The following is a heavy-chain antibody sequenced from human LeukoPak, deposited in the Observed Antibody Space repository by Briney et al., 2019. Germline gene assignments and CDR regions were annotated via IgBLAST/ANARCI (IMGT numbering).Heavy chain of an antibody. Sequence: SETLSLTCTVSGGSISSSSYYWGWIRQPPGKGLEWIGSIYYSGSTYYNPSLKSRVTISVDTSKNQFSLKLSSVTAADTAVYYCARDGVRPGVVDYWGQGTLVTVSS. J-gene: IGHJ4*02. CDR1: GGSISSSSYY. CDR2: IYYSGST. D-gene: IGHD2-15*01. V-gene: IGHV4-39*07. CDR3: ARDGVRPGVVDY.